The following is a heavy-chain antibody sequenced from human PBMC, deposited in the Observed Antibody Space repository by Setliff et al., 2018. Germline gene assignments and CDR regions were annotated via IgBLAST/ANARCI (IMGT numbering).Heavy chain of an antibody. Sequence: ASVKVSSRAPGYTFTSFSITWVRKAPGRGLEWLGWLSGYSGDTSYAQKSQDRATLTTDTSTRTAYMEMRRLTSDDTAVYYCARVTGVTTFGVIMKDFEFWGQGTLVTVSS. J-gene: IGHJ4*02. CDR3: ARVTGVTTFGVIMKDFEF. D-gene: IGHD3-3*01. V-gene: IGHV1-18*01. CDR2: LSGYSGDT. CDR1: GYTFTSFS.